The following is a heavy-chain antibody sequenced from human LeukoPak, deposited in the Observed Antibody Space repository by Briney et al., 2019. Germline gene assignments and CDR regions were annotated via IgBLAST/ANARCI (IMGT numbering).Heavy chain of an antibody. J-gene: IGHJ6*03. CDR3: PRLVYYYYYMHV. V-gene: IGHV4-39*01. CDR2: IYYSGST. CDR1: GGSISSSSYY. Sequence: SETLSLTCTTPGGSISSSSYYWGWIRQPPGKGLEWIGTIYYSGSTYYSPSLKSRVTISVDTSQNQFSLTVNSVTAADTAVYYCPRLVYYYYYMHVWGKGTTVTVSS.